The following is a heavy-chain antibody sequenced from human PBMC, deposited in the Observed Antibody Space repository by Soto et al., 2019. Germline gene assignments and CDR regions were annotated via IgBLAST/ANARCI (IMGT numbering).Heavy chain of an antibody. J-gene: IGHJ5*02. CDR1: GGSISSGGSY. CDR2: IYYSGTT. Sequence: PSETLSLTCTVSGGSISSGGSYWSWIRQSPGKGLEWIGYIYYSGTTYYNPSLKSRVTISVDTSKNQFSLKLSSVTAADTAVYYCASPKIAFYNWFDPWGQGTLVTVSS. CDR3: ASPKIAFYNWFDP. V-gene: IGHV4-39*01. D-gene: IGHD3-3*02.